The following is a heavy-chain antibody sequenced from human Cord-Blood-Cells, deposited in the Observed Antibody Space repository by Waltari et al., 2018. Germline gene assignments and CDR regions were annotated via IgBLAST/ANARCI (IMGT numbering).Heavy chain of an antibody. D-gene: IGHD1-1*01. J-gene: IGHJ3*02. V-gene: IGHV4-34*01. Sequence: QVQLQQWGAGLLKPSETLSPPSAVYGGSFCGYYWILPRQPPGKGLEWIGEINHSGSTNYNPSLKSRVTISVDTSKNQFSLKLSSVTAADTAVYYCARPDRTGDAFDIWGQGTMVTVSS. CDR1: GGSFCGYY. CDR2: INHSGST. CDR3: ARPDRTGDAFDI.